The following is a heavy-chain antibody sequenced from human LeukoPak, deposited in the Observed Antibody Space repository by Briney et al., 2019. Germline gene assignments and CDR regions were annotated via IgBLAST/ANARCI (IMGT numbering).Heavy chain of an antibody. CDR2: IYPGDSDT. J-gene: IGHJ4*02. CDR1: GYSFTSYW. CDR3: ARRTMVRGVILFDY. V-gene: IGHV5-51*01. Sequence: GESLKISCKGSGYSFTSYWIGWVRQMPRKGLEWMVIIYPGDSDTRYSPSFQGQVTISADKSISTAYLQWSSLKASDTAMYYCARRTMVRGVILFDYWGQGTLVTVSS. D-gene: IGHD3-10*01.